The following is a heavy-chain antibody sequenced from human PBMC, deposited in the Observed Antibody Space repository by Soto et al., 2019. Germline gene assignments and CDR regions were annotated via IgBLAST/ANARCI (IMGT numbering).Heavy chain of an antibody. Sequence: GASVKVSCKASGYTFTSYGISWVRQAPGQGLEWMGWISAYNGNTNNAKKLQGRVTMTTDTSTSTAYMELRSLRSDDTAVYYCARDSYYYDSSGFAFDYWGQGTRVTVSS. CDR1: GYTFTSYG. D-gene: IGHD3-22*01. J-gene: IGHJ4*02. CDR2: ISAYNGNT. CDR3: ARDSYYYDSSGFAFDY. V-gene: IGHV1-18*04.